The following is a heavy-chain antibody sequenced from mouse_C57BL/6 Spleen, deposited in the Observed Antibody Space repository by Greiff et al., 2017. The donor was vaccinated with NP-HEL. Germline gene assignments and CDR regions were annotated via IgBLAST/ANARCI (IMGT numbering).Heavy chain of an antibody. V-gene: IGHV2-2*01. CDR1: GFSLTSYG. D-gene: IGHD4-1*01. Sequence: VKLVESGPGLVQPSQSLSITCTVSGFSLTSYGVHWVRQSPGKGLEWLGVIWSGGSTDYNAAFISRLSISKDNSKSQVFFKMNSLQADDTAIYYCARLGRGFAYWGQGTLVTVSA. CDR2: IWSGGST. J-gene: IGHJ3*01. CDR3: ARLGRGFAY.